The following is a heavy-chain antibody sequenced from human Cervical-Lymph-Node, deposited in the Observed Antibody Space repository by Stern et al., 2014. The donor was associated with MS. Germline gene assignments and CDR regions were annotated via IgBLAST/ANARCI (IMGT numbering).Heavy chain of an antibody. V-gene: IGHV3-30*04. CDR1: GFVFRRYA. CDR2: ISYDGRDK. CDR3: AKGGSGSYLD. J-gene: IGHJ4*02. D-gene: IGHD1-26*01. Sequence: QVQLGGSGGGLVQPGRSLRLSCAASGFVFRRYALHWVRQAPGKGMEWVALISYDGRDKYYTDSVKGRFTVSRDNSNNTVDLEMNSLRLEDTAVYYCAKGGSGSYLDWGQGSLVTVSS.